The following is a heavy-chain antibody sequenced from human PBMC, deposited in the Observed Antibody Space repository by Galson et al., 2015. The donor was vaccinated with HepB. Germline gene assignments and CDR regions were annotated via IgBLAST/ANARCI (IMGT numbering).Heavy chain of an antibody. CDR2: IKQDGSEK. J-gene: IGHJ6*03. CDR3: ARDQKLVIDWNYAYFSYYMDV. CDR1: GFTFSTYW. V-gene: IGHV3-7*03. D-gene: IGHD1-7*01. Sequence: SLRLSCAASGFTFSTYWMSWVRQAPGKGLEWVANIKQDGSEKYYVDSVKGRFTISRDNAKNSLYLQMNSLRAEDTAVYYCARDQKLVIDWNYAYFSYYMDVWGKGTTVAVSS.